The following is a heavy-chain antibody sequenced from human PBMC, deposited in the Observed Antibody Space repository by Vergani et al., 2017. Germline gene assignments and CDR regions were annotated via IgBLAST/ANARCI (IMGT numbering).Heavy chain of an antibody. V-gene: IGHV3-23*01. Sequence: EVQLLESGGGLVQPGGSLRLSCAASGFTFSSYAMSWVRQAPGKGLEWVSAISGSGGSTYYADSVKGRFTISRDNSKNTLYLQMNSLRAEDTAVYYCAXAGNDPFYYYYMDVWGKGTTVTVSS. J-gene: IGHJ6*03. CDR3: AXAGNDPFYYYYMDV. CDR1: GFTFSSYA. CDR2: ISGSGGST. D-gene: IGHD1-1*01.